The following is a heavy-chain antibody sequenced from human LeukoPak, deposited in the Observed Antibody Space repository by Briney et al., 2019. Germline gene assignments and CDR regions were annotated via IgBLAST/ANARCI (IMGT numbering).Heavy chain of an antibody. Sequence: PSETLSLTCAVYGGSFSGYYWSWIRQPPGKGLEWIGEINHSGSTNYNPSLKSRVTISVDTSKNQSSLKLSSVTAADTAVYYCARARGEYCSSTSCYKFDPWGQGTLVTVSS. J-gene: IGHJ5*02. D-gene: IGHD2-2*01. CDR3: ARARGEYCSSTSCYKFDP. CDR2: INHSGST. V-gene: IGHV4-34*01. CDR1: GGSFSGYY.